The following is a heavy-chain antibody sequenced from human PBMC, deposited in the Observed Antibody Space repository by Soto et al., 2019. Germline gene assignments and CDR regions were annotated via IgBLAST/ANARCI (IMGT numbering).Heavy chain of an antibody. D-gene: IGHD3-10*01. CDR3: ATDDYGIFPY. CDR1: GYPFTTYY. Sequence: HVHLVQSGTEVKKPGASVRVSCMVSGYPFTTYYIHWVRQAPGQGLEWMGWIDPRSGGTVYEQKFQGRVTMTRDTSISTVYMDLSGLTSDDTALYYCATDDYGIFPYWGQGSLVTVSS. V-gene: IGHV1-2*02. CDR2: IDPRSGGT. J-gene: IGHJ4*02.